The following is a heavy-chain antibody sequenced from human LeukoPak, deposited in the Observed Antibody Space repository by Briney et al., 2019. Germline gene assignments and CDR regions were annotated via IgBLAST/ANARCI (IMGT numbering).Heavy chain of an antibody. D-gene: IGHD6-19*01. CDR1: GGSFSGYY. CDR2: IYHSGST. V-gene: IGHV4-34*01. CDR3: ARGLEYSSGYDY. Sequence: PSETLSLTCAVYGGSFSGYYWSWIRQPPGKGLEWIGEIYHSGSTNYNPSLKSRVTISVDKSKNQFSLKLSFVTAADTAVYYCARGLEYSSGYDYWGQGTLVTVSS. J-gene: IGHJ4*02.